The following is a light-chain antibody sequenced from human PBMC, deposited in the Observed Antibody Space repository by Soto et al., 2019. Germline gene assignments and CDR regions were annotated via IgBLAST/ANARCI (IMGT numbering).Light chain of an antibody. J-gene: IGKJ4*01. CDR1: QSISSY. Sequence: DIQMTQSPSSLSASVGDRVTITCRASQSISSYLNWYQHKPGKAPKLLIYAASSLQSGVPSRFSGSGSGADFTLTISSLQPDDFATYYCQQSYITPLTFGGGTKVEIE. V-gene: IGKV1-39*01. CDR3: QQSYITPLT. CDR2: AAS.